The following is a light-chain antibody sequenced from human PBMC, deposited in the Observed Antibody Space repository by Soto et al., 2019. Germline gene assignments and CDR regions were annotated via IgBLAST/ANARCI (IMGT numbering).Light chain of an antibody. V-gene: IGLV2-11*01. Sequence: QSALTQPRSVSGSPGQPVTISCTGTSSDVGGYNYVSWYQQHPGKAPKLMIYDVSKRPSGVPDRFSGSKSGNTASLTISGLQAEDEADYYCCSYAGSPYVVFGGGTKLTVL. J-gene: IGLJ2*01. CDR1: SSDVGGYNY. CDR2: DVS. CDR3: CSYAGSPYVV.